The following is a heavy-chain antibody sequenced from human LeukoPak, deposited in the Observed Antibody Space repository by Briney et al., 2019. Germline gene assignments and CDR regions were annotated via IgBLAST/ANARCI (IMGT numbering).Heavy chain of an antibody. CDR3: AKDGQLAPYYYYMDV. D-gene: IGHD6-13*01. CDR2: INWNGGST. CDR1: GFTFDDYG. V-gene: IGHV3-20*04. J-gene: IGHJ6*03. Sequence: PGGSLRLSCAASGFTFDDYGMSWVRQAPGKGLEWVSGINWNGGSTGYADSVKGRFTISRDNAKNSLYLQMNSLRAEDTALYYCAKDGQLAPYYYYMDVWGKGTTVTISS.